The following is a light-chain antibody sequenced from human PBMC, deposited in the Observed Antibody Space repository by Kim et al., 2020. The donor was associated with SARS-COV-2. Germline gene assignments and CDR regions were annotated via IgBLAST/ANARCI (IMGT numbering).Light chain of an antibody. V-gene: IGLV3-9*01. J-gene: IGLJ3*02. CDR1: NIGIKN. CDR3: QVWDSNTAV. Sequence: SVALGQTARITCGGDNIGIKNVHWYQQKPGQAPVLVVYRDTNRPSGIPERLSGSNSGNTATLTISRAQAADEADYFCQVWDSNTAVFGGGTQLTVL. CDR2: RDT.